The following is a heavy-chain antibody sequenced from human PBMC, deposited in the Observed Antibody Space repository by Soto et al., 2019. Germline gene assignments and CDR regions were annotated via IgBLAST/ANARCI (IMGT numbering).Heavy chain of an antibody. Sequence: VWSLRLSCAASGFSLSSVAMHWVRRAPGKGLEWVATTAYDGLNTFYGESVRGRFSLSRDTSKNTLFLKMHSLTTEDTAVYFCAKSSSGLRDYFDSWGRGTLVTVSS. D-gene: IGHD3-10*01. CDR3: AKSSSGLRDYFDS. J-gene: IGHJ4*02. CDR1: GFSLSSVA. CDR2: TAYDGLNT. V-gene: IGHV3-30-3*02.